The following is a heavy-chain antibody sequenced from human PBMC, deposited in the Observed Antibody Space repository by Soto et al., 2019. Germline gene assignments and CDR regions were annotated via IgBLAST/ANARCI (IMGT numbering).Heavy chain of an antibody. J-gene: IGHJ4*02. CDR2: ISSSGSTI. Sequence: PVGSLRLSCAASGFTFSDYYMSWIRQAPGKGLEWVSYISSSGSTIYYADSVKGRFTISRDNAKNSLYLQMNSLRAEDTAVYYCARLTVTTMDYFDYWGQGTLVTVSS. V-gene: IGHV3-11*01. CDR1: GFTFSDYY. CDR3: ARLTVTTMDYFDY. D-gene: IGHD4-17*01.